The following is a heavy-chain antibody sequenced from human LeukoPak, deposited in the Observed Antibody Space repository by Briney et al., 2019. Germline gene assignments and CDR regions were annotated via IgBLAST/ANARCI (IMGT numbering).Heavy chain of an antibody. V-gene: IGHV5-51*01. J-gene: IGHJ6*02. D-gene: IGHD1-26*01. CDR1: GYSFTSYW. CDR3: ARDSGSSSYYYYGMDV. CDR2: IYPGDSDT. Sequence: GESLKISCKGSGYSFTSYWIGWVRQMPGKGLEWMGIIYPGDSDTRYSPSFQGQVTISADKSISTAYLQWSSLKASDTAMYHCARDSGSSSYYYYGMDVWGQGTTVTVSS.